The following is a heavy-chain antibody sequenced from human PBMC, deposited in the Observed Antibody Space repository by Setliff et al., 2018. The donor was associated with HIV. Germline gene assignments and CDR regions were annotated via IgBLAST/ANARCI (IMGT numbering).Heavy chain of an antibody. J-gene: IGHJ4*02. CDR2: IYYSGIT. D-gene: IGHD4-17*01. CDR3: ARDPPGYGDSNDY. V-gene: IGHV4-61*01. Sequence: PSETLSLTCTVSGGSVGSGSYYWSWIRQSPGKGLEWIGYIYYSGITTYNPSLKSRVTISIDTSKNQFSLRLHSVTAADTAVYYCARDPPGYGDSNDYWGQGTLSPSPQ. CDR1: GGSVGSGSYY.